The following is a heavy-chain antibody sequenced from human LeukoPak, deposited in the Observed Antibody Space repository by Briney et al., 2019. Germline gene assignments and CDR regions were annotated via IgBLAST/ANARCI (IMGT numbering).Heavy chain of an antibody. CDR2: ISSSSSTI. D-gene: IGHD3-10*01. CDR3: ARVGVLLWFGETNDAFDI. J-gene: IGHJ3*02. V-gene: IGHV3-48*01. CDR1: GFTFSSYS. Sequence: GGSLRLSCAASGFTFSSYSMNWVRQAPGKGLEWVSYISSSSSTIYYADSVKGRFTISRDNAKNSLYLQMNSLRAEDTAVYYCARVGVLLWFGETNDAFDIWGQGTMVTVSS.